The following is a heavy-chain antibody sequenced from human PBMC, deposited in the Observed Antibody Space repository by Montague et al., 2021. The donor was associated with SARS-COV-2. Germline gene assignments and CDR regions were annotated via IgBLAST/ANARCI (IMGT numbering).Heavy chain of an antibody. Sequence: SETLSLTCSVSGGSISDYYWNWIRQPPGKGLEWIGYIYYNTGNTNYNPSLQSRVTTSLDTSKNQFSLNLRSATAADTALYFCARGTGYDYYFDCWGLGTLVTVSS. V-gene: IGHV4-59*01. J-gene: IGHJ4*02. CDR3: ARGTGYDYYFDC. CDR1: GGSISDYY. D-gene: IGHD5-12*01. CDR2: IYYNTGNT.